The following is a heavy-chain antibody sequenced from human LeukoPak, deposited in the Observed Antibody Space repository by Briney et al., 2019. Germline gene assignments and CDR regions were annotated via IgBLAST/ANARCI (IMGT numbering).Heavy chain of an antibody. V-gene: IGHV3-7*01. CDR3: AVGTKNYYYYGMDV. CDR2: IKQDGGEK. J-gene: IGHJ6*02. CDR1: GFTFSSYG. D-gene: IGHD1-7*01. Sequence: PGRSLRLSCAASGFTFSSYGMHWVRQAPGKGLEWVANIKQDGGEKYYVDSVKGRFTISRDNAKNSLYLQMSSLRAEDTAVYYCAVGTKNYYYYGMDVWGQGTTVTVSS.